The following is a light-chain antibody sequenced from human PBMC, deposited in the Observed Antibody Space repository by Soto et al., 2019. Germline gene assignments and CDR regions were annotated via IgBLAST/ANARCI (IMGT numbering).Light chain of an antibody. CDR2: PAS. V-gene: IGKV1-8*01. Sequence: AIRMTQSPSSFSASTGDRVTITCRASQGISTYLAWYQQKPGKAPKLLIYPASTLQSGVPPKFRGSGSDTDFTLIIAGLQAYDFGIYYCQQYYSYPYTFGLGTNLEIK. J-gene: IGKJ2*01. CDR1: QGISTY. CDR3: QQYYSYPYT.